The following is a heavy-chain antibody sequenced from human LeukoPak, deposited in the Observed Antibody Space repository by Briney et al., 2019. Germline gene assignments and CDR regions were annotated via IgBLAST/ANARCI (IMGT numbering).Heavy chain of an antibody. CDR3: AKDLGTSVTIEAI. J-gene: IGHJ3*02. Sequence: GGSLRLSCAASGLTFSSYVMSWVRQAPGKGLEWVSIISSTGGSTYYEDSVKGRFTISRDNSMNTLYLQMNSLTVDDTAVYYCAKDLGTSVTIEAIWGQGTMVTVSS. V-gene: IGHV3-23*01. CDR1: GLTFSSYV. CDR2: ISSTGGST. D-gene: IGHD4-17*01.